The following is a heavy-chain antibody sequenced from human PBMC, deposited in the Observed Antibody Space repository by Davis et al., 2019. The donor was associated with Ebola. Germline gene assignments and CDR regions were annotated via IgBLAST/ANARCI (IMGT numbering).Heavy chain of an antibody. CDR3: ARDAGGDGSYLGGY. CDR1: GGTFSSYA. Sequence: AASVKVSCKASGGTFSSYAISWVRQAPGQGLEWMGGIIPIFGTANYAQKFQGRVTITADKSTSTAYMELSSLRSEDTAVYYCARDAGGDGSYLGGYWCQGTLVTVSS. CDR2: IIPIFGTA. J-gene: IGHJ4*02. V-gene: IGHV1-69*06. D-gene: IGHD1-26*01.